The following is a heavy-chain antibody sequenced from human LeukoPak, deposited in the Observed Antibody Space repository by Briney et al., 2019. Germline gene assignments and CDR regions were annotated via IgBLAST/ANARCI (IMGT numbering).Heavy chain of an antibody. Sequence: SETLSLTCTVSGDYITTTNYYWAWLRQPPGEGLEWIASVFYSGTTYYNPSLKSRVTISVATSNTQFSLEVNSMTVADTGVYYCARTGGYEQFDYWGQGVLVTVSS. CDR1: GDYITTTNYY. D-gene: IGHD5-12*01. CDR2: VFYSGTT. V-gene: IGHV4-39*01. J-gene: IGHJ4*02. CDR3: ARTGGYEQFDY.